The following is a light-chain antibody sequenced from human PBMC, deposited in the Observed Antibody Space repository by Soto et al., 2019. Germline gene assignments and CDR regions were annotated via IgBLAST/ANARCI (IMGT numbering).Light chain of an antibody. Sequence: IQMTQSPSTLSASVGGRVTITCRASQSISSWLAWYQQKPGKAPKLLIYDASSLESGVPSRFSGSGSGTEFTLTISSLQPDDFATYYCQQYNSYSLTFGQGTKVDIK. CDR1: QSISSW. CDR2: DAS. V-gene: IGKV1-5*01. J-gene: IGKJ1*01. CDR3: QQYNSYSLT.